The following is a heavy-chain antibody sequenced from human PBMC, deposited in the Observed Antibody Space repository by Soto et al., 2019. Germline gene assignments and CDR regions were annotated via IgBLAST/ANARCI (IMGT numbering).Heavy chain of an antibody. CDR2: INLNSGDT. Sequence: ASVKVSCKTSGDTFTDSSMHWVRQAPGQGLEWMEWINLNSGDTNYAEKFRGRVTMTRDTSIITAYMELTRLKSDDTAVYYCARDLGGYDLYGPDTWGQGTLVTVSS. CDR1: GDTFTDSS. J-gene: IGHJ5*02. V-gene: IGHV1-2*02. D-gene: IGHD5-12*01. CDR3: ARDLGGYDLYGPDT.